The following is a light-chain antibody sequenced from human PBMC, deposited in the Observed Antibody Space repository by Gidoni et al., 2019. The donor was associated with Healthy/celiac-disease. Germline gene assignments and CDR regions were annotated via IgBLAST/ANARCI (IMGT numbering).Light chain of an antibody. CDR1: QSVSSY. J-gene: IGKJ4*01. CDR3: QQSSNWPLT. V-gene: IGKV3-11*01. CDR2: ASS. Sequence: EIVLTQSPATLSLSPGKRATLSCSASQSVSSYLAWYQQTPDQAPRLLNYASSNRATSIPARFSGRGSGKDFTITISSLEPEDVAVYCWQQSSNWPLTFXGXTKVXIK.